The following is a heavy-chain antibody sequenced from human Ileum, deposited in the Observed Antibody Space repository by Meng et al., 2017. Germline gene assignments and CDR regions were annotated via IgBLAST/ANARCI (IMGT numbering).Heavy chain of an antibody. CDR1: GGSISSGRSY. V-gene: IGHV4-61*02. J-gene: IGHJ5*02. D-gene: IGHD3-16*02. Sequence: SETLSLPCTVSGGSISSGRSYWSWIRQPAGKGMEWIGRIYTSGSTNYNPSLKRRVTISVDTSKNQFSLKLSSVTAADTAVYYCAREFMITFGGVIVDFNWFDPWGQGTLVTVSS. CDR2: IYTSGST. CDR3: AREFMITFGGVIVDFNWFDP.